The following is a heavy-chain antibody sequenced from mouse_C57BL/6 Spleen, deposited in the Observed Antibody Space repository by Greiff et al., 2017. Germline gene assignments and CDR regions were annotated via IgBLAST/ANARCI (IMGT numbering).Heavy chain of an antibody. V-gene: IGHV1-53*01. D-gene: IGHD1-1*01. Sequence: VKLQQPGTELVKPGASVKLSCKASGYTFTSYWMHWVKQRPGQGLEWIGNINPSNGGTNYNEKFKSKATLTVDKSSSTAYMQLSSLTSEDSAVYYCARFPYYYGSSYWYFDVWGTGTTVTVSS. CDR1: GYTFTSYW. CDR2: INPSNGGT. CDR3: ARFPYYYGSSYWYFDV. J-gene: IGHJ1*03.